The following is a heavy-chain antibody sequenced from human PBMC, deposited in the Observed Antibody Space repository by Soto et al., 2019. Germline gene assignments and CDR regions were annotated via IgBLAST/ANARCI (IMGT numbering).Heavy chain of an antibody. CDR1: GGTFSSYA. CDR3: ARDDSGYSGSHYIDYFNF. CDR2: IIPIFGTA. V-gene: IGHV1-69*13. Sequence: SVKVSCKASGGTFSSYAISWVRQAPGQGLEWMGGIIPIFGTANYAQKFQGRVTITADESPGTTYMELSSLTSEDTAIYYCARDDSGYSGSHYIDYFNFWGQGTLVTVSS. J-gene: IGHJ4*02. D-gene: IGHD1-26*01.